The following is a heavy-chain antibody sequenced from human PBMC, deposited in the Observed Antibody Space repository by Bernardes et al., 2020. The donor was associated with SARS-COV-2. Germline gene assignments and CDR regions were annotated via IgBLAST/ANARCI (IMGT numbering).Heavy chain of an antibody. CDR3: PRDPKGGCDY. Sequence: GGSLRLSCAASGFTFSSYPMHWVRQAPGKGLECVSAISGDAYNTYYTNSVRGRFTISRDNSKNTLYLQMGSLGADDTAVYYCPRDPKGGCDYWGQGTLVTVSA. CDR1: GFTFSSYP. V-gene: IGHV3-64*01. CDR2: ISGDAYNT. J-gene: IGHJ4*02.